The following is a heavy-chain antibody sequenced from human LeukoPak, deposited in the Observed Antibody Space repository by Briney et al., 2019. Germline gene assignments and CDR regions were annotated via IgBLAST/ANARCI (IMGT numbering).Heavy chain of an antibody. J-gene: IGHJ4*02. CDR2: INPNSGGT. Sequence: ASVKVSCKASGYTFTGYYMHWVRQAPGQGLEWMGWINPNSGGTNYAQKFQGRVTMARDTSISTAYMELSRLRSDDTAVYYCARDEWELLIFDYWGQGTLVTVSS. V-gene: IGHV1-2*02. CDR3: ARDEWELLIFDY. D-gene: IGHD1-26*01. CDR1: GYTFTGYY.